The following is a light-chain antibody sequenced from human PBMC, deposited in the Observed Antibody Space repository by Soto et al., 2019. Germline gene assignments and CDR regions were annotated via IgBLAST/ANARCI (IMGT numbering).Light chain of an antibody. Sequence: EIVLTQSPGTLSLSPGERATLSCRASQSVSNNYLAWYQQKPGQAPRLLIYAASSRATGVPDRFSGSGSGTDFTLTISRLEPEDFALYYCQQYGSSPLTFGGGTKVEIK. V-gene: IGKV3-20*01. J-gene: IGKJ4*01. CDR2: AAS. CDR1: QSVSNNY. CDR3: QQYGSSPLT.